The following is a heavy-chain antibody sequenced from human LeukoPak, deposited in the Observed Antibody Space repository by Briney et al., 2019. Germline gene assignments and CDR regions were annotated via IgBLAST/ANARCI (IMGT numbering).Heavy chain of an antibody. J-gene: IGHJ6*03. CDR1: GYTLTSYD. Sequence: ASVKVSCKASGYTLTSYDINWVRQATGQGLEWMGWMNPNSGNTGYAQKFQGRVTITRNTSISTAYMELGSLRSEDTAVYYCARGITSGYYFSMPIYYYYMDVWGKGTTVTVSS. D-gene: IGHD3-9*01. V-gene: IGHV1-8*03. CDR3: ARGITSGYYFSMPIYYYYMDV. CDR2: MNPNSGNT.